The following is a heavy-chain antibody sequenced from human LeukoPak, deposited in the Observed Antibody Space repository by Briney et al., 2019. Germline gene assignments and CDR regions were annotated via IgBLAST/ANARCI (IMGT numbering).Heavy chain of an antibody. D-gene: IGHD2-15*01. CDR1: GFTVSSNS. CDR3: AKTYCSGGSCYSSVGSYFDY. J-gene: IGHJ4*02. CDR2: IYSDNT. V-gene: IGHV3-66*03. Sequence: PGGSLRLSCTVSGFTVSSNSMSWVRQAPGKGLEWVSFIYSDNTHYSDSVKGRFTISRDNSKNTLYLQMNSLRAEDTAVYYCAKTYCSGGSCYSSVGSYFDYWGQGTLVTVSS.